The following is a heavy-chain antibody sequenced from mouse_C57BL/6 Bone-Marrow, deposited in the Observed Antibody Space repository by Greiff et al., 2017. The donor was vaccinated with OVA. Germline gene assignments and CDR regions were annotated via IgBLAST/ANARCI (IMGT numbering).Heavy chain of an antibody. CDR3: ARERRQLRLLDYAMDY. CDR2: ISDGGSYT. D-gene: IGHD3-2*02. Sequence: EVQVVESGGGLVKPGGSLKLSCAASGFTFSSYAMSWVRQTPEKRLEWVATISDGGSYTYYPDNVKGRFTISRDNAKNNLYLQMSHLKSEDTAMYYCARERRQLRLLDYAMDYWGQGTSVTVSS. V-gene: IGHV5-4*01. J-gene: IGHJ4*01. CDR1: GFTFSSYA.